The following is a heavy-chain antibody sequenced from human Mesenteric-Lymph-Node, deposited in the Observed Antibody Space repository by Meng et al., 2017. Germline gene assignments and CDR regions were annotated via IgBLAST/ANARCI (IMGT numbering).Heavy chain of an antibody. CDR2: IIPILGIA. CDR3: ALNLQVPFRGRFAQSYNQYYGMDV. J-gene: IGHJ6*02. D-gene: IGHD1-1*01. V-gene: IGHV1-69*04. Sequence: SVKVSCKASGGTFSSYAISWVRQAPGQGLEWMGRIIPILGIANYAQKFQGRVTITADKSTSTAYIELSSLRSEDTAVYYCALNLQVPFRGRFAQSYNQYYGMDVWGQGTTVTVSS. CDR1: GGTFSSYA.